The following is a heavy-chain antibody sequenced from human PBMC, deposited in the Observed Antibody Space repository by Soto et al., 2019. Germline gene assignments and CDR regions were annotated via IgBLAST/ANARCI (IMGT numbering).Heavy chain of an antibody. J-gene: IGHJ4*02. CDR2: IIPAFDAT. CDR1: GGSFTSYA. Sequence: QVQLVQSGAEVKKPGSSVKISCKASGGSFTSYAINWVRQAPGQGLEWMGGIIPAFDATNSVQKFEGRVTMTADKSAGTAYMELTNLTSEDTALYYCARVGSPGTWHDLMYWGQVTLVTVSS. CDR3: ARVGSPGTWHDLMY. V-gene: IGHV1-69*06. D-gene: IGHD1-26*01.